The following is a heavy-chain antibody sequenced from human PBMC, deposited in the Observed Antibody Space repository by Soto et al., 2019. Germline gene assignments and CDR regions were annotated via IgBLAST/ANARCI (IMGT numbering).Heavy chain of an antibody. CDR2: ISAYNGNT. V-gene: IGHV1-18*04. D-gene: IGHD6-19*01. J-gene: IGHJ4*02. CDR3: ARDSSGWYRSTIAD. CDR1: GYTFTSYG. Sequence: SVKVSCKASGYTFTSYGISWVRQAPGQGLEWMGWISAYNGNTNYAQKLQGRVTMTTDTSTSTAYMELRSLRSDDTAVYYRARDSSGWYRSTIADCGQRTLVTVSS.